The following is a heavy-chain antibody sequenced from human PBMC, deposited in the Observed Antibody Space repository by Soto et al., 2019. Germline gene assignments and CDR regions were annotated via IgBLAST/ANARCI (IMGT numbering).Heavy chain of an antibody. D-gene: IGHD2-2*02. V-gene: IGHV1-3*01. J-gene: IGHJ5*02. CDR1: GYTFTSYA. CDR3: ARDRGIVVVPAAIRENWFAP. Sequence: QVQLVQSGAEVKKPGASVKVSCKASGYTFTSYAMHWVRQAPGQRLEWMGWINAGNGNTKYSQKFQGRVTITRDTSASTAYMELSSLRSEDTAVYYCARDRGIVVVPAAIRENWFAPWGQGTLVTVSS. CDR2: INAGNGNT.